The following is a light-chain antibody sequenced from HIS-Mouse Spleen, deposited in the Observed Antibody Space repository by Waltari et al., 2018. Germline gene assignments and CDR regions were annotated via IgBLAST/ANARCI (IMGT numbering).Light chain of an antibody. J-gene: IGLJ2*01. Sequence: QSALTQPRSVSGSPGQSVTISCTGTSSDVGGYNYVSWYQQHPGKAPKRMIYDVSKRRSGVPDRFSGSKSGNTASLTISGLQAEDEADYYCCAYAGSYTLVFGGGTKLTVL. CDR1: SSDVGGYNY. V-gene: IGLV2-11*01. CDR2: DVS. CDR3: CAYAGSYTLV.